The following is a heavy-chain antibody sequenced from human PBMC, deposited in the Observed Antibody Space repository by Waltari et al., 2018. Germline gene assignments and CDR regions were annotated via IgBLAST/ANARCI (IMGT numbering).Heavy chain of an antibody. CDR1: GGSISSYY. CDR2: IYYSGST. V-gene: IGHV4-59*01. Sequence: QVQLQESGPGLVKPSETLSLTCTVSGGSISSYYWSWIRQPPGKGLEWIGYIYYSGSTNYNPSLKSRVTISVDTSKNQFSLKLSSVTAADTAVYYCAREGDVGFDYWGQGTLVTVSS. D-gene: IGHD3-16*01. J-gene: IGHJ4*02. CDR3: AREGDVGFDY.